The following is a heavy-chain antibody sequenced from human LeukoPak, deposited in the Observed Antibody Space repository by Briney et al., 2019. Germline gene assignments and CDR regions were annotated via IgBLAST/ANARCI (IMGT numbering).Heavy chain of an antibody. V-gene: IGHV3-30*04. Sequence: GRSLRLSCAASGFTFSSYAMHWVRQAPGKGLEWVAVISYDGSNKYYADSVKGRFTISRDNSKNTLYLQMNSLRAEDTAVYYCAKDATAASDYFDYWGQGTLVTVSS. CDR2: ISYDGSNK. J-gene: IGHJ4*02. D-gene: IGHD2-15*01. CDR1: GFTFSSYA. CDR3: AKDATAASDYFDY.